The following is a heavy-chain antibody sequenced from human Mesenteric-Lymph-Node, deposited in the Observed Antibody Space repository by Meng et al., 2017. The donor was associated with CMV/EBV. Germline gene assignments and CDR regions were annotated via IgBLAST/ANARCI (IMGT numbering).Heavy chain of an antibody. CDR2: ISRSSIYK. CDR1: GFTFSSFN. CDR3: ARDGSPSREPEQFEY. J-gene: IGHJ4*02. V-gene: IGHV3-21*01. Sequence: GESLKISCAASGFTFSSFNMNWVRQAPGEGLEWVASISRSSIYKDCADSLKGRLTISRDNAKNSLYLQIDRLRVEDTAVYYCARDGSPSREPEQFEYWGQGTLVTVSS. D-gene: IGHD1-26*01.